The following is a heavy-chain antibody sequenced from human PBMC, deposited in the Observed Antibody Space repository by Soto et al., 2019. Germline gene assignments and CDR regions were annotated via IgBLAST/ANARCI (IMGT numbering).Heavy chain of an antibody. Sequence: SETLSLTCTVSGGSISSSSYYWGWIRQPPGKGLEWIGSIYYSGSTYYNPSLKSRVTISVDTSKNQFSLKLSSVTAADTAVYYCHKYSGPLIMPAALGPGTLVTV. V-gene: IGHV4-39*03. J-gene: IGHJ5*02. CDR1: GGSISSSSYY. CDR3: HKYSGPLIMPAA. CDR2: IYYSGST. D-gene: IGHD1-26*01.